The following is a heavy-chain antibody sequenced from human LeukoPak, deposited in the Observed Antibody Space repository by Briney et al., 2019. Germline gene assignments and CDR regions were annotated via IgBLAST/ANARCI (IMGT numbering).Heavy chain of an antibody. V-gene: IGHV3-33*01. Sequence: GRSLRLSCAASGFTFSSYGMHWVRQAPGKGLEWVAVIWYDGSNKYYADSVKGRFTISRDNSKSTLYLQMNSLRAEDTAVYYCARDQASITMVRGVNWFDPWGQGTLVTVSS. CDR2: IWYDGSNK. CDR1: GFTFSSYG. CDR3: ARDQASITMVRGVNWFDP. J-gene: IGHJ5*02. D-gene: IGHD3-10*01.